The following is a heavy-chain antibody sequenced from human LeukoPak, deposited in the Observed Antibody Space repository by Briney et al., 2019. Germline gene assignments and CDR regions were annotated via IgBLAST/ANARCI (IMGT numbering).Heavy chain of an antibody. CDR2: INHSGST. CDR3: ARGGGAYYFDY. V-gene: IGHV4-34*01. Sequence: SETLSLTCAVYGGSFSGYYWSWICQPPGKGLEWIGEINHSGSTNYNPSLKSRVTISVDTSKNQFSLKLSSVTAADTAVYYCARGGGAYYFDYWGQGTLVTVSS. D-gene: IGHD3-10*01. J-gene: IGHJ4*02. CDR1: GGSFSGYY.